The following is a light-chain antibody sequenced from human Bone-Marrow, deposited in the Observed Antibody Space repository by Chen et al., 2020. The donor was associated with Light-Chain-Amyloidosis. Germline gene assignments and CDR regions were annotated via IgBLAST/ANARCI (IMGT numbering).Light chain of an antibody. CDR1: QSLVNIDGNTY. V-gene: IGKV2-30*01. CDR3: MQGTHWPLT. Sequence: DAVMTQSPLSLPVTLGQPASISCRSTQSLVNIDGNTYLSWFQQRPGQSPRRLIYKVSNRDVGVPDRFSGSGSGTDFTLKISRVEAEDVGVYYCMQGTHWPLTFGGGTNVEIK. J-gene: IGKJ4*01. CDR2: KVS.